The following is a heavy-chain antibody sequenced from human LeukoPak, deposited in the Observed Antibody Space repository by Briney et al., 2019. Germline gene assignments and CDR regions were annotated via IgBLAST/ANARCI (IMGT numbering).Heavy chain of an antibody. J-gene: IGHJ4*02. Sequence: ASVKVSCKASGYTFTSYGISWVRQAPGQGLEWMGVINPSGGTTTYTQKFQGRVTMTRDMSTSTVYMELNSLRSEDTAVYYCARDVSANKYGRFDSWGQGTLVTVSS. D-gene: IGHD2/OR15-2a*01. V-gene: IGHV1-46*01. CDR1: GYTFTSYG. CDR2: INPSGGTT. CDR3: ARDVSANKYGRFDS.